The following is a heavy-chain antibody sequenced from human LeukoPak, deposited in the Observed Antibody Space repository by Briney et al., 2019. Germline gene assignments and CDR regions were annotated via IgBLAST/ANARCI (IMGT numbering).Heavy chain of an antibody. D-gene: IGHD5-24*01. J-gene: IGHJ5*02. CDR1: GYTFTNYG. CDR2: MNPNSGNT. V-gene: IGHV1-8*02. CDR3: ARGTITYIAGREINWFDP. Sequence: ASVKVSCKASGYTFTNYGISWVRQAPGQGLEWMGWMNPNSGNTGYAQKFQGRVTMTRNTSISTAYMELSSLRSEDTAVYYCARGTITYIAGREINWFDPWGQGTLVTVSS.